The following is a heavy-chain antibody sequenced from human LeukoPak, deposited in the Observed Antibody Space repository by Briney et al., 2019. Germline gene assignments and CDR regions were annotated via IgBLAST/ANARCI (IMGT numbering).Heavy chain of an antibody. J-gene: IGHJ4*02. CDR2: INPSGGNT. CDR3: ARDWGSYSSSWLDY. CDR1: GYTFTSYY. Sequence: ASVKVSCKASGYTFTSYYMHWVRQAPGQGLEWMGIINPSGGNTSYAQKFQGRVTMTRDTSISTAYMELSRLRSDDTAVYYCARDWGSYSSSWLDYWGQGTLVTVSS. D-gene: IGHD6-13*01. V-gene: IGHV1-46*01.